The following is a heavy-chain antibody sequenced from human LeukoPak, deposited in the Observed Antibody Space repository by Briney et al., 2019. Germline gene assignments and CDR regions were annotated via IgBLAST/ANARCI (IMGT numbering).Heavy chain of an antibody. CDR1: RFTFSSSG. Sequence: GGSLRLSCAASRFTFSSSGMSWVRQAPGKGLEWVSSITDNGGWTYYADSMKGRFTISRDNSKNTLNLQMNSLRAEDTAVYYCAKRAHYSGSPLFYFDFWGQGTLVTVSS. CDR2: ITDNGGWT. CDR3: AKRAHYSGSPLFYFDF. D-gene: IGHD1-26*01. J-gene: IGHJ4*02. V-gene: IGHV3-23*01.